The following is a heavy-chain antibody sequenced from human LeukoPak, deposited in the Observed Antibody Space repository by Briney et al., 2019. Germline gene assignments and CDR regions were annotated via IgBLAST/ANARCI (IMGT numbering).Heavy chain of an antibody. CDR2: INHSGST. Sequence: PSETLSLTCAVCGXSFSGYYWSWIRQPPGKGLEWIGEINHSGSTNYNPSLKSRVTISVDTSKNQFSLKLSSVTAADAAVYYCARVSLYYYDSSGYYLVDYWGQGTLVTVSS. D-gene: IGHD3-22*01. V-gene: IGHV4-34*01. J-gene: IGHJ4*02. CDR1: GXSFSGYY. CDR3: ARVSLYYYDSSGYYLVDY.